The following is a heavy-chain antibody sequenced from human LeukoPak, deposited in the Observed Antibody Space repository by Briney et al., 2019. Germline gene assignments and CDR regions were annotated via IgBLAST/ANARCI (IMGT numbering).Heavy chain of an antibody. Sequence: SETLSLTCTVSGGSISSYYWSWIRQPPGKGLEWIGYIYYSGSTNYNPSLKSRVTISVDTSKNQFSLKLSSVTAADTAVYYCARHIPFWGGPYSGLYYFDYWGQGTLVTVSS. CDR1: GGSISSYY. V-gene: IGHV4-59*08. CDR3: ARHIPFWGGPYSGLYYFDY. J-gene: IGHJ4*02. D-gene: IGHD3-3*01. CDR2: IYYSGST.